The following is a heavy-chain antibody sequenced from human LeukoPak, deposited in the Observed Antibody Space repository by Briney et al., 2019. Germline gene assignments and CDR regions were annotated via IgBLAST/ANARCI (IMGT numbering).Heavy chain of an antibody. V-gene: IGHV4-59*01. CDR3: ARDGGPYGDSPLAFDI. Sequence: PSETLSHTCTVSGGSISTYYGNWIRQAPGKGLEWIGYIYYSGSTNYNPSLKSRVTMSVDTSRNQFSLKLSSVTAADTAVYYCARDGGPYGDSPLAFDIWGQGTMVTVSS. CDR1: GGSISTYY. CDR2: IYYSGST. D-gene: IGHD4-17*01. J-gene: IGHJ3*02.